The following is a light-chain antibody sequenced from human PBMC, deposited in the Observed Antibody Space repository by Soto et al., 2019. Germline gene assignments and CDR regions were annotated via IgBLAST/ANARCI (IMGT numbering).Light chain of an antibody. Sequence: EIVLTQSPGTLSLSPGERATLSCRASQSVSSSYLAWYQQKPGQAPRLLIYGASSRATGIPDRFRGSGSGTDFTLNISRLEAEDFAVYYCQQYGSSPRTFGQGTKVEIK. V-gene: IGKV3-20*01. J-gene: IGKJ1*01. CDR3: QQYGSSPRT. CDR1: QSVSSSY. CDR2: GAS.